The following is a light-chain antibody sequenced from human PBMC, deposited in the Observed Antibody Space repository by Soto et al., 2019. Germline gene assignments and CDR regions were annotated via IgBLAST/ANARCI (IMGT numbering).Light chain of an antibody. J-gene: IGKJ1*01. CDR2: DAS. CDR1: QSVSSN. Sequence: EIVMTQSPATLSVSPGERATLSCRASQSVSSNLAWYQQKPGQAPRLLIYDASTRATGIPARFSGSGSGTEFTLTISSLQSEDFAVYYCQQYHNWPRTFGQGTKVEIK. V-gene: IGKV3-15*01. CDR3: QQYHNWPRT.